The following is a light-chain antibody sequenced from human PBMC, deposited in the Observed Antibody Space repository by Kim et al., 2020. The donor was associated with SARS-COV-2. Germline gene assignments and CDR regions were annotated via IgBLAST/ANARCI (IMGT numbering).Light chain of an antibody. CDR3: QSYDSSLRGYV. V-gene: IGLV1-40*01. CDR2: GDS. Sequence: WVTNACAGSSCKIGPDYGVYWYKQLPGTAPKLLIFGDSNRPAGGPDRFSDSRSGTSASLAITGLQAEDEADYYCQSYDSSLRGYVFGTGTKVTVL. CDR1: SCKIGPDYG. J-gene: IGLJ1*01.